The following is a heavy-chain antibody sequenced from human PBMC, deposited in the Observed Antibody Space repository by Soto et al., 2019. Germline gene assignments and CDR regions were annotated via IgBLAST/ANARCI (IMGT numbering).Heavy chain of an antibody. J-gene: IGHJ6*02. D-gene: IGHD6-19*01. CDR1: GYTFTSYG. V-gene: IGHV1-18*04. CDR3: ARGSIEVAGTKPYYYYGMDV. Sequence: QVQLVQSGAEVKKPGASVKVSCKASGYTFTSYGISCVRQAPGQGLEWLGWISAYNGNTNYAQKLQGRVNMTTDTSPSTAYMELRSLRSNDTAVYYCARGSIEVAGTKPYYYYGMDVWGQGTTVTVSS. CDR2: ISAYNGNT.